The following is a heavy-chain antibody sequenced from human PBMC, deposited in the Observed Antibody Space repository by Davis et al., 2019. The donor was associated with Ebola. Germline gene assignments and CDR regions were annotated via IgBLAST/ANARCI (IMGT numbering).Heavy chain of an antibody. Sequence: PSETLSLTCTVSGYSISSGYYWGWIRQPPGKGLEWIGSIYHSGSTYYNPSLKSRVTISVDRSKNQFSLKLSSVTAADTAVYYCARQVGVIAAAGTGGWFDPWGQGTLVTVSS. D-gene: IGHD6-13*01. CDR1: GYSISSGYY. CDR3: ARQVGVIAAAGTGGWFDP. CDR2: IYHSGST. J-gene: IGHJ5*02. V-gene: IGHV4-38-2*02.